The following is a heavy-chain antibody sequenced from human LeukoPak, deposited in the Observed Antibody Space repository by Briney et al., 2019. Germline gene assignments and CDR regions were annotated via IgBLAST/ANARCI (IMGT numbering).Heavy chain of an antibody. CDR1: GFIFSDYY. D-gene: IGHD3-10*01. J-gene: IGHJ4*02. Sequence: PGGSLRLSCAASGFIFSDYYMTWIRQAPGKGLEWLSYISGSGSDTNYADSVKGRFTTSRDNAKNSLYLQMNSQRVEDTAVYYCARRGLYFDYWGQGTLVTVSS. V-gene: IGHV3-11*06. CDR3: ARRGLYFDY. CDR2: ISGSGSDT.